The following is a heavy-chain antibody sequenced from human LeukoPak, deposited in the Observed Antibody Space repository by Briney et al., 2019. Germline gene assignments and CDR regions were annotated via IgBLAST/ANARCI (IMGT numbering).Heavy chain of an antibody. CDR3: ARDKGYSRGWGDFGY. CDR1: GFTFSSYA. CDR2: ISYDGSNK. D-gene: IGHD6-19*01. V-gene: IGHV3-30*04. Sequence: GGSLRLSCAASGFTFSSYAMHWVRQAPGKGLEWVAVISYDGSNKYYADSVKGRFTISRDNSKNTLYLQMNSLRAEDTAVYYCARDKGYSRGWGDFGYWGQETRVTVSS. J-gene: IGHJ4*02.